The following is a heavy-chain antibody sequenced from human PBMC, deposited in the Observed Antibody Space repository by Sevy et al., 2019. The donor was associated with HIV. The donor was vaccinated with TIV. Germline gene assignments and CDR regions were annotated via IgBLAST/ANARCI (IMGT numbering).Heavy chain of an antibody. CDR2: IYYSGST. J-gene: IGHJ4*02. Sequence: SETLSLTCTVSGRSMTGYYWTWIRQPPGKGLEWIGYIYYSGSTNYNPPLKSRVTISVDTSKNQFALELSSVTAADTAVYYCASAPPSYDILAGRGYCDYWGQGTLVTVSS. CDR3: ASAPPSYDILAGRGYCDY. V-gene: IGHV4-59*01. CDR1: GRSMTGYY. D-gene: IGHD3-9*01.